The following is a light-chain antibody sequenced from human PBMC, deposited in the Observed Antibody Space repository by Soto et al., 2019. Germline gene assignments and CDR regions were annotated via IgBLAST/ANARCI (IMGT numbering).Light chain of an antibody. CDR2: GAS. J-gene: IGKJ4*01. V-gene: IGKV3-20*01. Sequence: EIVLTQSPGTLSFSPGERATLSCRASQSVSSSYLAWYQQKPGQAPRLLIYGASSRATGIPDRFSGSGSGTDFTLTISRLEPEDFAVYYCPQDGSSTALTFAGRTKVE. CDR3: PQDGSSTALT. CDR1: QSVSSSY.